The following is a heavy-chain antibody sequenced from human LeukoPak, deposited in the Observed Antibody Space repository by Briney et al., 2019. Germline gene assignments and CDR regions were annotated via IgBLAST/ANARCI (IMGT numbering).Heavy chain of an antibody. J-gene: IGHJ4*02. D-gene: IGHD6-13*01. CDR2: IYYSGST. CDR1: GGSISSYY. V-gene: IGHV4-59*01. CDR3: ARGTYGSSWQLEHFDY. Sequence: SETLSLTCTVSGGSISSYYWSWIRQPPGKGLEWIGYIYYSGSTNYNPSLKSRVTIAVDTSKNQFSLKLSSLTAADTAVYYCARGTYGSSWQLEHFDYWGQGTLVTVSS.